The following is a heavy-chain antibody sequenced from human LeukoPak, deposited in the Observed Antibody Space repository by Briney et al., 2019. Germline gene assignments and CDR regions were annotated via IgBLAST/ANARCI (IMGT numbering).Heavy chain of an antibody. CDR2: MSYDGSNT. CDR3: CSATSMTTVTTDY. CDR1: GFTFSSYW. D-gene: IGHD4-11*01. V-gene: IGHV3-30*03. Sequence: PGGSLRLSCAASGFTFSSYWMSWVRQTPAKGLEWLAVMSYDGSNTYYEDSVKGRFSISRDNSKNTVYLLLNDLRTEDSAIYYCCSATSMTTVTTDYWGQGTLVSVSS. J-gene: IGHJ4*02.